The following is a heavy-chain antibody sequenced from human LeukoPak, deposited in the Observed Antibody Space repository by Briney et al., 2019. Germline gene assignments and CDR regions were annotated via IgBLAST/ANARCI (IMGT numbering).Heavy chain of an antibody. Sequence: SQTLSLTCTVSGGSISSGDYYWSWIRQPPGKGLEWIGYIYYSGSTYYNPSLKSRVTISVDTSKNQFSLKLSSVTAADTAVYYCARVLREVARYRYNWFDPWGQGTLVTVSS. CDR2: IYYSGST. D-gene: IGHD5-12*01. J-gene: IGHJ5*02. V-gene: IGHV4-30-4*01. CDR1: GGSISSGDYY. CDR3: ARVLREVARYRYNWFDP.